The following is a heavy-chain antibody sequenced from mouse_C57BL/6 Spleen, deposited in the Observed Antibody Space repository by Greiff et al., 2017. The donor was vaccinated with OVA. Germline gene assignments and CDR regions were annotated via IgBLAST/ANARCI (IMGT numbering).Heavy chain of an antibody. V-gene: IGHV1-69*01. J-gene: IGHJ3*01. D-gene: IGHD1-1*01. Sequence: VQLQQPGAELVMPGASVKLSCKASGYTFTSYWMHWVKQRPGQGLEWIGEIDPSDSYTNYNQKFKGKSTLTVDKSSSTAYMQLSSLTSEASAVYYCARRDYGSSHAFAYWGQGTLVTVSA. CDR3: ARRDYGSSHAFAY. CDR2: IDPSDSYT. CDR1: GYTFTSYW.